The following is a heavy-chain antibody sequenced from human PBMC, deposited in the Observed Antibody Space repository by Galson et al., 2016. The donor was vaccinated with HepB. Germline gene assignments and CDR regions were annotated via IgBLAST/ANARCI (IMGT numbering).Heavy chain of an antibody. V-gene: IGHV6-1*01. Sequence: CPIPGDSVSRNSAAWNWIRQSPSRGLEWLGRTYYRSKWYNDYAVSVKSRITINPDTSKNQFSLQLNSVTPEDTAVYYCARLWFGALDYWGQGTLATVSS. CDR3: ARLWFGALDY. CDR2: TYYRSKWYN. CDR1: GDSVSRNSAA. J-gene: IGHJ4*02. D-gene: IGHD3-10*01.